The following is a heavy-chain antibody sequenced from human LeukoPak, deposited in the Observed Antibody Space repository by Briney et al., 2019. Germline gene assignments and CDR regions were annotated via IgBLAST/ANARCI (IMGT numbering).Heavy chain of an antibody. Sequence: ASVKVSCKASGYTFTGYFMHWVRQAPGQGLEWMGWINPNSGGTNYAQKFQGRVTMTRDTSISTAYMELSRLRSDDTAVYYCARDNGSGSYLFDYWGQGTLVTVSS. J-gene: IGHJ4*02. V-gene: IGHV1-2*02. CDR2: INPNSGGT. CDR1: GYTFTGYF. D-gene: IGHD3-10*01. CDR3: ARDNGSGSYLFDY.